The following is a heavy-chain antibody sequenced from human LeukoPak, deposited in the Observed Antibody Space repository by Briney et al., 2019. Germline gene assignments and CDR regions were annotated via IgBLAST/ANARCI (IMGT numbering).Heavy chain of an antibody. CDR1: GYSISSGYY. Sequence: SETLSLTCTVSGYSISSGYYWGWIRQPPGKGLEWIGSIYHSGSTYYNPSLKSRVAISVDTSKNQFSLKLSSVTAADTAVYYCARASYPAEVDPWGQGTLVTVSS. V-gene: IGHV4-38-2*02. D-gene: IGHD6-6*01. CDR2: IYHSGST. CDR3: ARASYPAEVDP. J-gene: IGHJ5*02.